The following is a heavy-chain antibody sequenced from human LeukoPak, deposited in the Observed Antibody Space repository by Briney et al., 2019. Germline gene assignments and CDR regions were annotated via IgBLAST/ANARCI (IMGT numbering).Heavy chain of an antibody. D-gene: IGHD1-26*01. V-gene: IGHV3-7*01. CDR2: MNIDGSEK. CDR3: ARDPVEWELLLDY. J-gene: IGHJ4*02. Sequence: QPGGSLRLSCAASGFTFSNYWMGWVCQAPGKRLEWVANMNIDGSEKYYADSVKGRFSISRDNARNSVYLQMASLRVEDTAVYYCARDPVEWELLLDYWGQGTLVTVSS. CDR1: GFTFSNYW.